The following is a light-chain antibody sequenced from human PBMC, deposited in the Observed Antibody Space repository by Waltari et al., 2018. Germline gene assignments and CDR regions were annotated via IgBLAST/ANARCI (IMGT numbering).Light chain of an antibody. CDR3: AAWDDSLGGVV. Sequence: HSVLTHPPSPSSTPRPRVPISCSRTRSHLRPPYLYLYHQRPGMGPQLLIYGNNQRPSGVPDRFSASKSGTSASLAISGLRSEDEADYYCAAWDDSLGGVVFGGGTKLTVL. V-gene: IGLV1-47*01. CDR1: RSHLRPPY. CDR2: GNN. J-gene: IGLJ3*02.